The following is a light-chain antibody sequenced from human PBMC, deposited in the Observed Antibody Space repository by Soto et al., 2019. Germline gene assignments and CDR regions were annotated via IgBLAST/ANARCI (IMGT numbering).Light chain of an antibody. CDR3: ETWDSNVRV. Sequence: QPVLTQSSSASASLGSSVKLTCTLSSGHSSYIIAWHQQQPGKAPRYLMKLEGSGSYNKGSGVPDRFSGSSSGADRYLTISNLQFEGEADYYCETWDSNVRVFGGGTKVTVL. CDR1: SGHSSYI. CDR2: LEGSGSY. V-gene: IGLV4-60*02. J-gene: IGLJ3*02.